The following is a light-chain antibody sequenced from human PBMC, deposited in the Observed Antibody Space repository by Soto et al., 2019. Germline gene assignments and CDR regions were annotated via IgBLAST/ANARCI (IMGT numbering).Light chain of an antibody. CDR2: GAS. CDR3: QQYGTSRWT. CDR1: QSVSGTY. J-gene: IGKJ1*01. Sequence: EIVLTQSPGTLSLSPGERATLSCRASQSVSGTYLAWYQQKPGQAPRLLIYGASSRATGIPDRFSGSGSGTDFTLTISRLEPEDFAVYYCQQYGTSRWTCGQGTKVEIK. V-gene: IGKV3-20*01.